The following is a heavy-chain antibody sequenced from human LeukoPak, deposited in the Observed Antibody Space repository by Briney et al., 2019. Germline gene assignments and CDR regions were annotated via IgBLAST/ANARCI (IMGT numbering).Heavy chain of an antibody. CDR3: ARDLKSSRASFDY. Sequence: GGSLRLSCAASGFTFSSYAMHWVRQAPGKGLEWVAVISYDGSNKYYADSVKGRFTISRDNSKNTLYLQMNSLRAEDTAVYYCARDLKSSRASFDYWGQGTLVTVSS. CDR1: GFTFSSYA. V-gene: IGHV3-30*04. J-gene: IGHJ4*02. CDR2: ISYDGSNK.